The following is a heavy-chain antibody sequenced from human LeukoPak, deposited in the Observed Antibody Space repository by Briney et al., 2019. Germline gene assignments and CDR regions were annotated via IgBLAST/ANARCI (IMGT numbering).Heavy chain of an antibody. Sequence: SVKVSCKASGGTFSSYAISWMRQAPGQGLEWMGRIIAILGIPNYAQKFQGRVTFTADKSTSTAYMELSSLRSEDTAVYFCARELIITAPNYYGMAVWGQGTTVTVSS. V-gene: IGHV1-69*04. J-gene: IGHJ6*02. CDR2: IIAILGIP. CDR1: GGTFSSYA. CDR3: ARELIITAPNYYGMAV. D-gene: IGHD3-10*01.